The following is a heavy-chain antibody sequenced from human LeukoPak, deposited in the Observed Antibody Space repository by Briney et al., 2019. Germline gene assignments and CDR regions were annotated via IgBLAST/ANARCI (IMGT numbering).Heavy chain of an antibody. D-gene: IGHD2-15*01. Sequence: GGSLRLSCATSGFTFSSSAMSWVRQPPGKGLAWVSTISGSGGGTYYADSVKGRFTISRDNAKNSLYLQMNSLRAEDTAVYYCAREYCSGGSCYSGAFDIWGQGTMVTVSS. J-gene: IGHJ3*02. CDR3: AREYCSGGSCYSGAFDI. CDR1: GFTFSSSA. V-gene: IGHV3-23*01. CDR2: ISGSGGGT.